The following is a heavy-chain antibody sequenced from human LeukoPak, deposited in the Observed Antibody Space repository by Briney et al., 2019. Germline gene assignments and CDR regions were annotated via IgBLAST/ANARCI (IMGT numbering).Heavy chain of an antibody. V-gene: IGHV3-53*01. CDR1: GFTVSRNY. J-gene: IGHJ3*02. CDR2: IYSGGST. CDR3: ARDRYYDSSGYYGAFDI. Sequence: GGSLRLSSAASGFTVSRNYMSWVRQAPGKGLEWVSVIYSGGSTYYADSVKGRFTISRDNSKNTLYLQMNSLRAEDTAVYYCARDRYYDSSGYYGAFDIWGQGTMVTVSS. D-gene: IGHD3-22*01.